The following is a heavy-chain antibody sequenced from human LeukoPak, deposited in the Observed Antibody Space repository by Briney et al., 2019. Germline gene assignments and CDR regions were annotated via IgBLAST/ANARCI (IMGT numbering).Heavy chain of an antibody. J-gene: IGHJ4*02. V-gene: IGHV4-31*03. Sequence: SETLSLTCTVSGGSISSGGYYWSWIRQHPGKGLEWIGYIYYSGSTYYNPSLKSRVTISVDTSKNQFSLKLSSVTAADTAVYYCASQRRDGYNYFDYWGQGALVTVSS. D-gene: IGHD5-24*01. CDR2: IYYSGST. CDR3: ASQRRDGYNYFDY. CDR1: GGSISSGGYY.